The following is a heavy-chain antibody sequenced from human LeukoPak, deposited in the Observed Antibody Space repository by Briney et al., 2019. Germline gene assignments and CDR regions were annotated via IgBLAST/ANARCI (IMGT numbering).Heavy chain of an antibody. CDR1: GYTFTGYY. V-gene: IGHV1-2*02. CDR2: INPNIGGT. J-gene: IGHJ5*02. CDR3: AREGPLRLPYFDP. D-gene: IGHD4-17*01. Sequence: ASVKVSCKASGYTFTGYYMHWVRQAPGQGLEGMGWINPNIGGTNYAQKFQGRVTMTRDTSISTAYMELSSLRSDDTAVYYCAREGPLRLPYFDPWSQGTLVTVSS.